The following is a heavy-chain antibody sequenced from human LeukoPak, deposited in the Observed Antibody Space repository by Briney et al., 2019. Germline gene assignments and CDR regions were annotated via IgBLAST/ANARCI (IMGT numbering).Heavy chain of an antibody. Sequence: PGGSLRLSCAASGFTFSSFALTWVRQAPGKGLEWVSTIIDRGASTYYADSVKGRFTISRDSSKNTLNLQMNSLRAEDSAVYFCVHSSDWYGFDSWGQGTLVTVSS. V-gene: IGHV3-23*01. CDR2: IIDRGAST. D-gene: IGHD6-19*01. J-gene: IGHJ4*02. CDR3: VHSSDWYGFDS. CDR1: GFTFSSFA.